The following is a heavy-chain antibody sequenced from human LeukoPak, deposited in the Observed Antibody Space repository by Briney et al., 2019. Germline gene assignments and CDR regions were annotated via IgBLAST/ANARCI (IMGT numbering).Heavy chain of an antibody. J-gene: IGHJ4*02. CDR2: IHQDGSEK. CDR3: AREAVRNSLDY. V-gene: IGHV3-7*01. Sequence: PGGSLRLSCAASGFTFSNYWMSWVRQAPGKGPEWVANIHQDGSEKYYVDSVKGRFTISRDNAKNSLYLQMNSLRAEDTAVYYCAREAVRNSLDYWGQGTLVTVSS. D-gene: IGHD3-9*01. CDR1: GFTFSNYW.